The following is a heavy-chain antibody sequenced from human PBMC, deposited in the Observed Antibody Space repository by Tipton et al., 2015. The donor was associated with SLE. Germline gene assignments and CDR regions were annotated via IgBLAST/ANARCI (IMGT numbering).Heavy chain of an antibody. V-gene: IGHV3-30*03. CDR3: ARQVHSSGYPAGDV. CDR2: ISYDGSNK. CDR1: GFTFSSYG. Sequence: SLRLSCAASGFTFSSYGMHWVRQAPGKGLEWVAVISYDGSNKYYADSVKGRFTISRDNSKNTLYLQMNSLRAEDTAVYYCARQVHSSGYPAGDVWGKGTTVTVSS. D-gene: IGHD3-22*01. J-gene: IGHJ6*04.